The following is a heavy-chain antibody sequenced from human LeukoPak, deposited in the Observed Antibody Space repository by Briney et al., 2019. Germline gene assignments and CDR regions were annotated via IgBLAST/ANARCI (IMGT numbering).Heavy chain of an antibody. J-gene: IGHJ3*02. Sequence: PGGSLRLSCAASGFTFSSYAMHWVRQAPGKGLEWVAVISYDGSNKYYADSVKGRFTISRDNSKNTLYLQMNGLRAEDTAVYYCATLNIVVVPAAIKMDAFDIWGQGTMVTVSS. CDR3: ATLNIVVVPAAIKMDAFDI. V-gene: IGHV3-30-3*01. CDR1: GFTFSSYA. CDR2: ISYDGSNK. D-gene: IGHD2-2*01.